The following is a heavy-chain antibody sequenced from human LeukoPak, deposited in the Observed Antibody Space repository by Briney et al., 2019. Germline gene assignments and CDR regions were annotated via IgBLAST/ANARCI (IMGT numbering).Heavy chain of an antibody. Sequence: GGSLRLSCAASGFSISSYEMNWIRQAPGKGLEWVSHISSSGSTIWYADSVKGRFTISRDNAKNSLYLQMNSLRAEDTAVYYCARVELAPYYYYMDVWGKGTTVTVSS. CDR3: ARVELAPYYYYMDV. CDR1: GFSISSYE. V-gene: IGHV3-48*03. CDR2: ISSSGSTI. J-gene: IGHJ6*03. D-gene: IGHD1-7*01.